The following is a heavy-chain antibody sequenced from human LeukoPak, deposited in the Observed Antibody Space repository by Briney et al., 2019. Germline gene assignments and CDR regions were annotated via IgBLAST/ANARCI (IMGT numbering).Heavy chain of an antibody. CDR2: ISGSSDTI. V-gene: IGHV3-48*01. Sequence: GGSLRLSCAASGFTFSSYSMNWVRQAPGKGLEWVSYISGSSDTIYYADSVKARFTISRDNAKNSLLLQMNSLRAEDTAVYYCARDTRYCSSTTCTLDYWGQGTLVTVSS. CDR1: GFTFSSYS. D-gene: IGHD2-2*01. J-gene: IGHJ4*02. CDR3: ARDTRYCSSTTCTLDY.